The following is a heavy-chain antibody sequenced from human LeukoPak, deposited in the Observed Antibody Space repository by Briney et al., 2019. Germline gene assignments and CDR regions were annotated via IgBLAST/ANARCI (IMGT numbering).Heavy chain of an antibody. Sequence: SVKVSCKASGGTFSSYAISWVRQAPGQGLEWMGGIIPIFGTANYAQKFQGRVTITADESTSTAYMELRSLRSDDTAVYYCAREGAAAGMPSGFDYWGQGTLVTVSS. CDR3: AREGAAAGMPSGFDY. D-gene: IGHD6-13*01. J-gene: IGHJ4*02. CDR2: IIPIFGTA. CDR1: GGTFSSYA. V-gene: IGHV1-69*13.